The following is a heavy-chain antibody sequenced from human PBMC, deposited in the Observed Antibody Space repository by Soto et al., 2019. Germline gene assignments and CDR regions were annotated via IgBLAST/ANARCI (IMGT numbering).Heavy chain of an antibody. CDR2: IIPIFGTA. J-gene: IGHJ6*02. CDR1: GGTFSSYT. D-gene: IGHD6-13*01. V-gene: IGHV1-69*13. Sequence: SVKVSCKASGGTFSSYTISWVRQAPGQGLEWMGGIIPIFGTANYAQKFQGRVTITADESTSTAYMELSSLRSEDTAVYYCARKLVGPYYGMDVWGQGTTVTVSS. CDR3: ARKLVGPYYGMDV.